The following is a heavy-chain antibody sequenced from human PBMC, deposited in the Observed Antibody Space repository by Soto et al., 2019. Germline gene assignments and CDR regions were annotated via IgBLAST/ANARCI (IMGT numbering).Heavy chain of an antibody. Sequence: ASVKVSCKASGYTFTSYYMHWVRQAPGQGLEWMGIINPSGGSTSYAQKFQGRVTMTRDTSTSTVYMELSSLRSEDTAVYYCARDYYDFWSGYRTQYYYYGMDVWGQGTRSPSP. V-gene: IGHV1-46*01. CDR1: GYTFTSYY. CDR3: ARDYYDFWSGYRTQYYYYGMDV. D-gene: IGHD3-3*01. CDR2: INPSGGST. J-gene: IGHJ6*02.